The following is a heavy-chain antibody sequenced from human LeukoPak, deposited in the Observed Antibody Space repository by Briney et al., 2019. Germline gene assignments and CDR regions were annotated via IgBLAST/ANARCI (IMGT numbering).Heavy chain of an antibody. D-gene: IGHD3-22*01. CDR2: INHSGST. Sequence: SETLSLTCAVYGGSFSGYYWSWIRQPPGKGLEWIGEINHSGSTNYNPSLKSRVTISVDTSKNQFSLKLSSVTAADTAVYYCARQRPARAGYYYDSSGSDHFDYWGQGTLVTVSS. CDR1: GGSFSGYY. V-gene: IGHV4-34*01. CDR3: ARQRPARAGYYYDSSGSDHFDY. J-gene: IGHJ4*02.